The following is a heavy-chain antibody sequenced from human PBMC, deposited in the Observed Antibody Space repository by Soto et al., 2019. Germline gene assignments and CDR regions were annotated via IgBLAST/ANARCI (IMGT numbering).Heavy chain of an antibody. V-gene: IGHV3-72*01. CDR1: GFTFSALY. CDR3: VRVAHGDFFDH. CDR2: IRNKPNGYTT. J-gene: IGHJ4*02. Sequence: EVPLVESGGDLVQPGGSLRLSCAASGFTFSALYMDWVRQAPGKGLEWVGRIRNKPNGYTTDYAASVKGRFTVSRDDSENSLFLQMNLLKTEDTAVYYCVRVAHGDFFDHWGRGTLVTVSS. D-gene: IGHD4-17*01.